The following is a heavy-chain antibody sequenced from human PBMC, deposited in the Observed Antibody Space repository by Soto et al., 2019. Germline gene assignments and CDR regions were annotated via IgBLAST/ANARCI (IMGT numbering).Heavy chain of an antibody. CDR2: LYDVDGS. CDR3: ASWHEREHAYDV. V-gene: IGHV3-53*01. CDR1: GLTVSGKKY. J-gene: IGHJ3*01. Sequence: DVQLVESGGGLIQPGESLRLSCAAFGLTVSGKKYVAWVRQAPGKGLEWVSALYDVDGSFYADSVKGRFTTSSDSSKTTVYPQMHGLRPDDTAVYYCASWHEREHAYDVWGQGTTVTVSS. D-gene: IGHD1-1*01.